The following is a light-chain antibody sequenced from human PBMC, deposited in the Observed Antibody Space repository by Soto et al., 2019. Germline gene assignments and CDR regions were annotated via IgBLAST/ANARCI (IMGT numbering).Light chain of an antibody. CDR1: QSVLYRSNNENY. CDR2: WAS. CDR3: QQYYSPPLT. V-gene: IGKV4-1*01. J-gene: IGKJ5*01. Sequence: DIVMTQSPESLAVSLGERATINCKSSQSVLYRSNNENYLAWYQQKPGQPPKLLIYWASTRESGVPDRFSGSGSGTDFTLTISSLQAADVAVYCCQQYYSPPLTFGQGTRLEIK.